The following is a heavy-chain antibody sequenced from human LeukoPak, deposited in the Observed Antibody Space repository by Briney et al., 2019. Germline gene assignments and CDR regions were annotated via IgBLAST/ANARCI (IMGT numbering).Heavy chain of an antibody. Sequence: GASVKVSCKASGYIFTTYGIGWVRQAPGQGLEWMGWISAYNGDTSYAHKVQGRVTMTTHTSTSTAYMELRSLRSDDTAVYYCARDGPSDASGSYKEYFSYYMDVWGKGTTVTVSS. CDR1: GYIFTTYG. J-gene: IGHJ6*03. CDR2: ISAYNGDT. CDR3: ARDGPSDASGSYKEYFSYYMDV. V-gene: IGHV1-18*01. D-gene: IGHD1-26*01.